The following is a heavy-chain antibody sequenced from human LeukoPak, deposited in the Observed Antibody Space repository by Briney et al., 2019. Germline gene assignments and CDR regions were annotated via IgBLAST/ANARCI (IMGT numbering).Heavy chain of an antibody. J-gene: IGHJ4*02. V-gene: IGHV1-2*06. CDR2: INPNSGGA. CDR1: GYTFTGYY. CDR3: ARAPIYYYDSSGYALDY. D-gene: IGHD3-22*01. Sequence: ASVKVSCKASGYTFTGYYIHWVRQAPGQGLEYMGRINPNSGGANYAQKFQDRVTMTRDTSTSTVYMELSSLRSEDTAVYYCARAPIYYYDSSGYALDYWGQGTLVTVSS.